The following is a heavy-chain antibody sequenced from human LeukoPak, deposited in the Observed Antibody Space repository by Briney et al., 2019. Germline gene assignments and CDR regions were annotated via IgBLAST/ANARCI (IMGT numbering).Heavy chain of an antibody. Sequence: GGSLRLSCAASGFTFRTYDMNWVRQAQGKGLEWVAAISGRGDNTYYVDSVKGRFTIPRDNSRNTLYLPLNSLRAEDTAIHYCTRGRRGVFNDAFDIWGQGTVVTVSS. J-gene: IGHJ3*02. CDR3: TRGRRGVFNDAFDI. CDR2: ISGRGDNT. V-gene: IGHV3-23*01. D-gene: IGHD3-10*01. CDR1: GFTFRTYD.